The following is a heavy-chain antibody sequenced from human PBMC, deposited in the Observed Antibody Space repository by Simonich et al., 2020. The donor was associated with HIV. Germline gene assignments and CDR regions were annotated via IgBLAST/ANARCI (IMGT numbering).Heavy chain of an antibody. CDR2: IWDGGSNK. CDR3: ARDWFSRLTMTSGYFDY. CDR1: GFTFSSYG. J-gene: IGHJ4*02. Sequence: QVQLVESGGGVVQPGRSLRLSCAASGFTFSSYGMHWVRQAPGKGVEWGAIIWDGGSNKAYADSVKGRLTIARDNSKNTLYLQMNSLRAEDTAVYYCARDWFSRLTMTSGYFDYWGQGTLVTVSS. V-gene: IGHV3-33*01. D-gene: IGHD3-22*01.